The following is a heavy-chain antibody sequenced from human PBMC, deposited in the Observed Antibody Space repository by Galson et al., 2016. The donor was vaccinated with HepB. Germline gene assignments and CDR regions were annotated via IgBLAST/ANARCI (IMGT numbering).Heavy chain of an antibody. CDR3: AVWLQAHFDH. V-gene: IGHV3-23*01. CDR2: ISPGRPNT. Sequence: SLRLSCAASGFAFSNSALGWIRQVPGKGLEWVSTISPGRPNTHYADSVWSRFTISRDDAKDTVFLHMYSPRDEDTAVYYCAVWLQAHFDHWGQGTFVAVS. D-gene: IGHD5-24*01. J-gene: IGHJ4*02. CDR1: GFAFSNSA.